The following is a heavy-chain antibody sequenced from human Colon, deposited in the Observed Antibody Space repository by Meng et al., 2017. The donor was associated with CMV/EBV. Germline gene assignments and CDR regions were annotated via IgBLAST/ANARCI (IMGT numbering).Heavy chain of an antibody. J-gene: IGHJ4*02. CDR1: GFTFSSYG. Sequence: GASLKISCAASGFTFSSYGMHWVRQAPGKGLEWGAFIRYDGSNKYYADSVKGRFTISRDNSKNTLYLQMNSLRAEDPAVYYCATITGSKVYWGQGTLVTSPQ. V-gene: IGHV3-30*02. CDR3: ATITGSKVY. CDR2: IRYDGSNK. D-gene: IGHD1-20*01.